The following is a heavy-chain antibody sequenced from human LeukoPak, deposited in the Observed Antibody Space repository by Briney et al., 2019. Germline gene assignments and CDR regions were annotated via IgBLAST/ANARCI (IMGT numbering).Heavy chain of an antibody. V-gene: IGHV3-7*01. D-gene: IGHD3-3*02. CDR1: GLTYSSYW. CDR2: IRDDGGER. CDR3: ARDKPRGRYCGSIFFS. Sequence: GGSLRLSCEASGLTYSSYWMSWVRQAPGKGLEGGADIRDDGGERYYVDSGKGRFTISRDNAKSSLYLQMNSQRAEHADVYHCARDKPRGRYCGSIFFSRGQGTLFTLSS. J-gene: IGHJ4*02.